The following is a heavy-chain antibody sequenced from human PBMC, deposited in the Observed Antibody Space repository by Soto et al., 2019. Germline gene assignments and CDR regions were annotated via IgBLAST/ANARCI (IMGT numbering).Heavy chain of an antibody. J-gene: IGHJ4*02. CDR1: GFTFSSYG. CDR2: ISYDGSNK. CDR3: AKEGAYCGGDCYFFDY. Sequence: QVQLVESGGGVVQPGRSLRLSWAASGFTFSSYGMHWVRRAPGKGLEWVAVISYDGSNKYYADSVKGRFTISRDNSKNTLYLQMNSLRADDTAVYYCAKEGAYCGGDCYFFDYWGQGTLVTVSS. D-gene: IGHD2-21*02. V-gene: IGHV3-30*18.